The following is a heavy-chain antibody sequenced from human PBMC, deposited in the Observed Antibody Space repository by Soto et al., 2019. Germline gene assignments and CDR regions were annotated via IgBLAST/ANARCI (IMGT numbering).Heavy chain of an antibody. CDR3: AREGGSSDPYYYGMDV. CDR2: IYYSGST. V-gene: IGHV4-59*01. CDR1: GGSISSYY. D-gene: IGHD2-15*01. J-gene: IGHJ6*02. Sequence: PSETLSLTCTVSGGSISSYYWSWIRQPPGKGLEWIGYIYYSGSTNYNPSLKSRVTISVDTSKNQFSLKLSSVTAADTAVYYCAREGGSSDPYYYGMDVWGQGTTVT.